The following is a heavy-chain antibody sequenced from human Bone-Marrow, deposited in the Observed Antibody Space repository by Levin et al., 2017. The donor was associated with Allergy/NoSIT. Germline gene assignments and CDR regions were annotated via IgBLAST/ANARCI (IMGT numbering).Heavy chain of an antibody. J-gene: IGHJ3*02. V-gene: IGHV5-51*01. CDR3: ARGGSASWDAFDI. CDR1: GYSFPSHW. CDR2: TFPADSDT. D-gene: IGHD2-15*01. Sequence: GGSLRLSCKGSGYSFPSHWIGWVRQMPGKGLEWMGITFPADSDTKYSPSFQGQVTFSADKSVSTAYLQWRSLKASDTAMYYCARGGSASWDAFDIWGQGTMVTVSS.